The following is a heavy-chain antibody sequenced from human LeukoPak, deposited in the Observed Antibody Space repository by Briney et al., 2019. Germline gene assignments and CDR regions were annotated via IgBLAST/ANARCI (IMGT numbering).Heavy chain of an antibody. J-gene: IGHJ6*02. V-gene: IGHV4-61*01. CDR3: ARDVSHDRFGPYYDFWSGPYYGMDV. D-gene: IGHD3-3*01. CDR1: GGSVSSGSYY. Sequence: SETLSLTCTVSGGSVSSGSYYWSWIRQPPGKGLEWIGYSYYSGSTNYNLSRKSRVTISVDTSKNQFSLKLSSVTAADTAVYYCARDVSHDRFGPYYDFWSGPYYGMDVWGQGTTVNVYS. CDR2: SYYSGST.